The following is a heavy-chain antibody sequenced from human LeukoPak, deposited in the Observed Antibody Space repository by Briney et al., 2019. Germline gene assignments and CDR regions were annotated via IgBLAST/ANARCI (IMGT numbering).Heavy chain of an antibody. CDR1: GFIFSSYA. Sequence: AGGSLRLSCAASGFIFSSYAMSWVRQAPGKGLEWVSAISGSGGSTYYADSVKGRFTISRDNSKNTLYLQMNSLRAEDTAVYYCAKDRSYYYDSSGHRGAFDIWGQGTMVTVSS. D-gene: IGHD3-22*01. V-gene: IGHV3-23*01. J-gene: IGHJ3*02. CDR3: AKDRSYYYDSSGHRGAFDI. CDR2: ISGSGGST.